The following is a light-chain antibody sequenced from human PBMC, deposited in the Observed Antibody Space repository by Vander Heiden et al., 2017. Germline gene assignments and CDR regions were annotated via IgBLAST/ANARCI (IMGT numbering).Light chain of an antibody. CDR2: DTS. Sequence: DTQMTQSPSSLSASIGDRVTITCQASQDISPYLNWYQQKPGKAPNLLIYDTSNLEAGVPSRFSGSGSGTDFSFTISSLQPEDIATYYCQQYDKFSVTFGGGTKVDIK. CDR3: QQYDKFSVT. J-gene: IGKJ4*01. CDR1: QDISPY. V-gene: IGKV1-33*01.